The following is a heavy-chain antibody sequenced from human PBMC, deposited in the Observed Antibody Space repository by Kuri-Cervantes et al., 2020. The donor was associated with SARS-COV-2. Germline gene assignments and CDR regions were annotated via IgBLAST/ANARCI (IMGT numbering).Heavy chain of an antibody. CDR1: GFTFSSYG. J-gene: IGHJ4*02. CDR2: VRGKANSYAT. Sequence: GESLKISCAASGFTFSSYGMHWVRQASGKGLEWVGRVRGKANSYATAYAASVKGRFTISRDDSKNMAYLQMHSLKTEDTAVYYCTTLIDYWGQGALVTVSS. CDR3: TTLIDY. V-gene: IGHV3-73*01.